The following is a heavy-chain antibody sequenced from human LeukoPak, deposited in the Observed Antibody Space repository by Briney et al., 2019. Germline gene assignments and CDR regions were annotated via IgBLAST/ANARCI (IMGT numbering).Heavy chain of an antibody. CDR1: GGSISSGDYY. V-gene: IGHV4-30-4*01. J-gene: IGHJ4*02. CDR2: IYYSGST. D-gene: IGHD3-22*01. Sequence: SETLSLTCTVSGGSISSGDYYWSWIRQPPGKGLEWIGYIYYSGSTYYNPSLTSRVSISVDTSKNQFSLKLSSVTAADTAVYYCARAYDSSGFPLFDYWGQGALVTVSS. CDR3: ARAYDSSGFPLFDY.